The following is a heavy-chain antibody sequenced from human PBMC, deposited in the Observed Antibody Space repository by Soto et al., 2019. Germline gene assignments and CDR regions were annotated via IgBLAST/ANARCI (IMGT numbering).Heavy chain of an antibody. CDR2: IYLSGFT. D-gene: IGHD3-3*01. Sequence: PSETLSLTCTVSGGSITSSKHYWSWIRQHPGKGLEWIGYIYLSGFTYSNPSLKSRVTMSIDTSKNQFSLKLSSVTAADTAVYYCARGGLDDFWSGYLYHLDSWGLGTLVT. J-gene: IGHJ4*02. CDR3: ARGGLDDFWSGYLYHLDS. V-gene: IGHV4-30-4*08. CDR1: GGSITSSKHY.